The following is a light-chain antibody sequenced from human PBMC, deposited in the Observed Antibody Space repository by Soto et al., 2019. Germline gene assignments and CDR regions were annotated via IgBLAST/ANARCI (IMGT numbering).Light chain of an antibody. Sequence: ETVLTQSPGTLSFSPGERVTLACRASQSVCSSCLAWYQQKPGQSPRPLIYGASSRATGIPDRFSGSGSGTHCTLTISRLEPEDFAVYYCQHYGTTPWTFGQGTKVGIK. CDR1: QSVCSSC. V-gene: IGKV3-20*01. CDR3: QHYGTTPWT. CDR2: GAS. J-gene: IGKJ1*01.